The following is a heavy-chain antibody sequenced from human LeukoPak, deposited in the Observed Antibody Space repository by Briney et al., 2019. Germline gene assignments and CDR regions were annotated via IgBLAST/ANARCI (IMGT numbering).Heavy chain of an antibody. V-gene: IGHV4-34*01. D-gene: IGHD3-10*01. Sequence: SETLSLTCAVYGGSFSGYYWSWIREPPGKGLEWIGEINHSGSTNYNPSLKSRVTISVDTSKNQFSLKLSSVTAADTAVYYCARRLPVRGVGYFDYWGQGTLVTVSS. CDR2: INHSGST. CDR3: ARRLPVRGVGYFDY. J-gene: IGHJ4*02. CDR1: GGSFSGYY.